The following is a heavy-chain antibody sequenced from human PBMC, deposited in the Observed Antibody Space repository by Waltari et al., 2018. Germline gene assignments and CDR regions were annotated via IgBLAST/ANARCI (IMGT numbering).Heavy chain of an antibody. Sequence: LVQSGAEVKKPGASVNVSCKASGYPFTGDAILWVRQAPGQGLEWMGRINPKNGDTHYAQNFQGRVALTTDTSTNTAFMELQRLRSDDTAVYYCLRDSSGSHFDYWGQGTLVTVSS. J-gene: IGHJ4*02. V-gene: IGHV1-2*06. CDR2: INPKNGDT. CDR1: GYPFTGDA. CDR3: LRDSSGSHFDY. D-gene: IGHD3-22*01.